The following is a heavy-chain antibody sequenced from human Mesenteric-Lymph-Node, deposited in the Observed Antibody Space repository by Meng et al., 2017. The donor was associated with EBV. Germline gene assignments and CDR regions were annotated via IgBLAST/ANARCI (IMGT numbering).Heavy chain of an antibody. Sequence: QITLKESGPTLVKSTQTLKLTCTFPGFSLSTSGVGVVWIRQTPAKALEWLAVIYWDDDQRYSPSLRNRLTISKDTSKNQVVLTMTNVDPVDTATYYCAHRDYDDHRDSLDYWGQGTLVTVSS. CDR2: IYWDDDQ. CDR1: GFSLSTSGVG. J-gene: IGHJ4*02. V-gene: IGHV2-5*02. D-gene: IGHD4-17*01. CDR3: AHRDYDDHRDSLDY.